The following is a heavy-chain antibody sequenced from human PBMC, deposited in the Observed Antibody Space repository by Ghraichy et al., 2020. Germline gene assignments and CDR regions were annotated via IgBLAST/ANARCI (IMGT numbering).Heavy chain of an antibody. CDR3: ARFERVTLVRGVIPLLGYFDF. D-gene: IGHD3-10*01. J-gene: IGHJ4*02. CDR2: IYHSGNT. Sequence: SETLSLTCAVSTYSISSGYYWGWIRQPPGKGLEWIANIYHSGNTYYNPSLKSRVTISVDTSKNQFSLKLTSVTAEDTAVYYCARFERVTLVRGVIPLLGYFDFWGQGTLVTVSS. V-gene: IGHV4-38-2*01. CDR1: TYSISSGYY.